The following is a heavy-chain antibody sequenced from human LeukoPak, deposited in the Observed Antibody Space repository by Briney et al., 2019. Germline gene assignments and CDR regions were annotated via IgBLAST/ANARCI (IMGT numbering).Heavy chain of an antibody. CDR2: IHPYSGDT. Sequence: GASVTVSCKASGYTFTGYYIHWVRQAPGQGLEWMGWIHPYSGDTNYAQNFQGRVTMTRDTSISTAYMELSSLKSDDTAVYYCARDRNSGSSLDIWGQGTMLTVSS. J-gene: IGHJ3*02. V-gene: IGHV1-2*02. CDR1: GYTFTGYY. CDR3: ARDRNSGSSLDI. D-gene: IGHD6-6*01.